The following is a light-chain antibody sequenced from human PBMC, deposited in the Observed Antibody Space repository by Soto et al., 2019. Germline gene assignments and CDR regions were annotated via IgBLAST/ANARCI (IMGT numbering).Light chain of an antibody. CDR3: QQYGSSPPWT. Sequence: EIVLTQSPGTLSLSPGERATLSCRASQSVSSNFLAWYQQKPGQAPRLLIYCASSRATGIPDRFSGSGSGTGFALTISRLEPEDFAVYYCQQYGSSPPWTFGQGTKVEIK. CDR1: QSVSSNF. CDR2: CAS. J-gene: IGKJ1*01. V-gene: IGKV3-20*01.